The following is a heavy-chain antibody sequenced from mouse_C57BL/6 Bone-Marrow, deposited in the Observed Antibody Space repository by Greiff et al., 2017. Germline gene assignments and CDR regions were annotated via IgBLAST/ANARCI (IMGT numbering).Heavy chain of an antibody. CDR1: GYSFTGYF. CDR3: ARRRYFDD. CDR2: INPYNGDT. J-gene: IGHJ2*01. V-gene: IGHV1-20*01. Sequence: VQLQQSGPELVKPGDSVKISCKASGYSFTGYFMNWVMQTHGKSLEWIGRINPYNGDTFYNQKFKGKATLTVDKSSSTAHMELRSLTSEDSACEYCARRRYFDDWGKGTTRTVSS.